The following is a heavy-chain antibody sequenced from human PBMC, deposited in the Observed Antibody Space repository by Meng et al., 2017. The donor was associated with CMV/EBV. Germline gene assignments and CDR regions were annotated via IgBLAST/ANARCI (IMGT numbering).Heavy chain of an antibody. D-gene: IGHD2-2*01. Sequence: ASVKVSCKASGYTFTSYDINWVRQATGQGLEWMGWMNPNSGNTGYTQKFQGRVTITRNTSISTAYMELSSLRSEDTAVYYCARAPHSGTSYGMDVWGQGTTVTVSS. V-gene: IGHV1-8*03. CDR2: MNPNSGNT. CDR3: ARAPHSGTSYGMDV. J-gene: IGHJ6*02. CDR1: GYTFTSYD.